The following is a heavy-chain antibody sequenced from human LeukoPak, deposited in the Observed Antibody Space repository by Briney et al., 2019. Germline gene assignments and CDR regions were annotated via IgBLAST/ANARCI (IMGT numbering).Heavy chain of an antibody. CDR1: DYTYTSYG. Sequence: ASVKVSCKASDYTYTSYGISWVRQAPGQGLEWMGWISGYNGNTNYAQKSQARVTMTTDTSTTTAYMELRSLRSDDTAVYYCARRYCSSTSCHYFDYWSQGTLVTVSS. CDR2: ISGYNGNT. CDR3: ARRYCSSTSCHYFDY. J-gene: IGHJ4*02. V-gene: IGHV1-18*01. D-gene: IGHD2-2*01.